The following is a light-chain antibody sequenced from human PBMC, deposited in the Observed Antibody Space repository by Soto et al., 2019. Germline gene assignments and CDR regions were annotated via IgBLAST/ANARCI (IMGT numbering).Light chain of an antibody. CDR2: EVS. CDR3: TSYSRSSTLGI. V-gene: IGLV2-14*01. CDR1: TSDVGTYNY. Sequence: QSALTQPASVSGSPGQSITISCTGTTSDVGTYNYVSWYQQHPGKAPKLMIFEVSNRPSGVSSRFSGSKSGNTASLTISGLQAEDEADYYCTSYSRSSTLGIVGGGTKFTVL. J-gene: IGLJ2*01.